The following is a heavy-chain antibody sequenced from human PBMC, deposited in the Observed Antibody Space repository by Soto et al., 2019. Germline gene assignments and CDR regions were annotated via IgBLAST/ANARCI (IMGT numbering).Heavy chain of an antibody. D-gene: IGHD5-12*01. CDR2: IYYSGST. V-gene: IGHV4-39*01. J-gene: IGHJ3*02. CDR1: GGSISSSSYY. CDR3: ARSSGYSGYETFDI. Sequence: SETLSLTCTVSGGSISSSSYYWGWIRQPPGKGLEWIGSIYYSGSTYYNPSLKSRVTISVDTSKNQFSLKLSSVTAADTAVYYCARSSGYSGYETFDIWGQGTMVTVSS.